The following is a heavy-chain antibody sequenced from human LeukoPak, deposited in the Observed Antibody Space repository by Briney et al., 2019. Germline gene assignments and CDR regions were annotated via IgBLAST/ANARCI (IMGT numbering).Heavy chain of an antibody. CDR1: GFRFSTYS. V-gene: IGHV3-48*01. Sequence: PGGPLRLSCAASGFRFSTYSMNWVRQAPGKGLEWISYISHSGGAEHYTDSVKGRFTISRDNAKNALYLQMNSLRAEDTAVYFCARDYVFAFNYWSQGTLVIVSS. CDR3: ARDYVFAFNY. CDR2: ISHSGGAE. J-gene: IGHJ4*02. D-gene: IGHD3-3*02.